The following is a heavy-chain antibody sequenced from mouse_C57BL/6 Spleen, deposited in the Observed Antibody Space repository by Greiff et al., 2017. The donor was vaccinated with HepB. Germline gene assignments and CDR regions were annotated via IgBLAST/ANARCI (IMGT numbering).Heavy chain of an antibody. CDR2: IYPGDGDT. CDR3: ARMRDYYGSSAFDY. CDR1: GYAFSSYW. Sequence: QVQLQQSGAELVKPGASVKISCKASGYAFSSYWMNWVKQRPGKGLEWIGQIYPGDGDTNYNGKFKGKATLTADKSSSTAYMQLSSLTSEDSAVYFCARMRDYYGSSAFDYWGQGTTLTVSS. D-gene: IGHD1-1*01. J-gene: IGHJ2*01. V-gene: IGHV1-80*01.